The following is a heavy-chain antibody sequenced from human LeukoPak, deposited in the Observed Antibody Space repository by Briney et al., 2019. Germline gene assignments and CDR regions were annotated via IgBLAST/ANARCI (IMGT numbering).Heavy chain of an antibody. J-gene: IGHJ4*02. D-gene: IGHD5-18*01. CDR2: INHSGST. Sequence: SETLSLTCAVYGGSFSGYYWSWIRQPPGKGLEWIGEINHSGSTNYNPSLKSRVTISVDTSKNQFSLKLSSVTAADTAVYYCARDGYSYGYDYWGQGTLVTVSS. CDR1: GGSFSGYY. CDR3: ARDGYSYGYDY. V-gene: IGHV4-34*01.